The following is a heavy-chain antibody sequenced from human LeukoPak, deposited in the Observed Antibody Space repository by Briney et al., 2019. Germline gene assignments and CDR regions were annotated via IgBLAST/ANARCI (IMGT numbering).Heavy chain of an antibody. Sequence: GGSLRLSCAASGFTFSDYYMSWIRQAPGKGLEWDSYISSSGSTIYYADSVKGRFTISRDNAKNSLYLQMNSLRAEDTAVYYCARVRGSQTEGYYFDYWGQGTLVTVSS. V-gene: IGHV3-11*04. J-gene: IGHJ4*02. CDR3: ARVRGSQTEGYYFDY. D-gene: IGHD1-26*01. CDR1: GFTFSDYY. CDR2: ISSSGSTI.